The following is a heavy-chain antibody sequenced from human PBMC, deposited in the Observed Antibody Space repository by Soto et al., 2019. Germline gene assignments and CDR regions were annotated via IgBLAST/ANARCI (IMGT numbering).Heavy chain of an antibody. J-gene: IGHJ4*02. Sequence: PGESLKISCKGSGYTFTSYWIGWGRQMPGEGLEWKGVIYPSDSDIRYSPSFQGKVTISADKSITTDYLQWSSLKAADTAMYYWVRSGTSSGRFSDYWGQGTLVTVSS. V-gene: IGHV5-51*01. CDR1: GYTFTSYW. CDR2: IYPSDSDI. D-gene: IGHD2-15*01. CDR3: VRSGTSSGRFSDY.